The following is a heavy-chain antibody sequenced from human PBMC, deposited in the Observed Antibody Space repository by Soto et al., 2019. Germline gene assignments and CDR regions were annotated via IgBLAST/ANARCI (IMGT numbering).Heavy chain of an antibody. D-gene: IGHD4-4*01. CDR3: ARRMTTVKGYYYYGMDV. V-gene: IGHV5-10-1*01. CDR2: IDPSDSYT. Sequence: GESLNISCKGSGYSFTSYWISWVRQMPGKGLEWMGRIDPSDSYTNYSPSFQGHVSISADKPISTAYLQWSSLKASDTAMYYCARRMTTVKGYYYYGMDVWGQGTTVTVSS. J-gene: IGHJ6*02. CDR1: GYSFTSYW.